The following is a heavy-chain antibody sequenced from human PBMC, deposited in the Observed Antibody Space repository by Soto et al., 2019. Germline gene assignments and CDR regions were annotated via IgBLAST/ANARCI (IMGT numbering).Heavy chain of an antibody. CDR1: GGTFSSYA. CDR3: ARDMGYSSSDPSYFDY. Sequence: SVKVSCKASGGTFSSYAISWVRQAPGQGLEWMGGIIPIFGTANYAQKFQGRVTITADESTSTAYMELSGLRSEDTAVYYCARDMGYSSSDPSYFDYWGQGTLVTVSS. J-gene: IGHJ4*02. CDR2: IIPIFGTA. V-gene: IGHV1-69*13. D-gene: IGHD6-6*01.